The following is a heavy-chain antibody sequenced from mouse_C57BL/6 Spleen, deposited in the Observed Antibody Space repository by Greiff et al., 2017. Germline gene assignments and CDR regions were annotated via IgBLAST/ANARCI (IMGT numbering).Heavy chain of an antibody. CDR3: AYYYGSSYGY. CDR1: GYTFTDYN. Sequence: EVKLVESGPELVKPGASVKMSCKASGYTFTDYNMHWVKQSHGKSLEWIGYINPNNGGTSYNQKFKGKATLTVNKSSSTAYMELRSLTSEDSAVYYCAYYYGSSYGYWGQGTTLTVSS. CDR2: INPNNGGT. V-gene: IGHV1-22*01. J-gene: IGHJ2*01. D-gene: IGHD1-1*01.